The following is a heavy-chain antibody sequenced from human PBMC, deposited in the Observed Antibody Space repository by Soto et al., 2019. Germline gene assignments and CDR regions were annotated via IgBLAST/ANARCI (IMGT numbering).Heavy chain of an antibody. CDR1: GDSVSSNSAA. CDR2: TYYRSKWYN. Sequence: PSQTLSLTCAISGDSVSSNSAAWNWIRQSPSRGLEWLGGTYYRSKWYNDYAVSVKSRITINPDTSKNQFSLQLNSVTPEDTAVYYCARAPKNYYGSGSAYYYYYGMDVWGQGTTVTVSS. V-gene: IGHV6-1*01. CDR3: ARAPKNYYGSGSAYYYYYGMDV. D-gene: IGHD3-10*01. J-gene: IGHJ6*02.